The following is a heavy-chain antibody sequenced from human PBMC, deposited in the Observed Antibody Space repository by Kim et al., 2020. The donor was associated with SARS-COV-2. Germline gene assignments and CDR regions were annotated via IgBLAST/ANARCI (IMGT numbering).Heavy chain of an antibody. CDR1: GFTFSSYS. J-gene: IGHJ6*02. V-gene: IGHV3-48*02. CDR2: ITRSSRNI. Sequence: GGSLRLSCAASGFTFSSYSMNWVRQAPGKGLEWVSYITRSSRNIYYADSVKGRFTISRDNAKNSLYLQMSSLRDEDTAVYYCARVSLYYYYYGMDVWGQGTTVTVSS. CDR3: ARVSLYYYYYGMDV.